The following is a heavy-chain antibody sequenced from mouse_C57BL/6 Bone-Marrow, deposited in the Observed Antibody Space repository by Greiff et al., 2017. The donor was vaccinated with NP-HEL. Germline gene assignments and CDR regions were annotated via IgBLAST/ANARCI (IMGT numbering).Heavy chain of an antibody. CDR3: ARGGGSSYPYWYFDV. CDR1: GYTFTSYW. J-gene: IGHJ1*03. CDR2: IDPNSGGT. Sequence: QVQLQQPGAELVKPGASVKLSSKASGYTFTSYWMHWVKQRPGRGLEWIGRIDPNSGGTTYNEKFKGKATLTVDKPSSTAYMQLSSLTSEDSAVYYCARGGGSSYPYWYFDVWGTGTTVTVAS. V-gene: IGHV1-62-3*01. D-gene: IGHD1-1*01.